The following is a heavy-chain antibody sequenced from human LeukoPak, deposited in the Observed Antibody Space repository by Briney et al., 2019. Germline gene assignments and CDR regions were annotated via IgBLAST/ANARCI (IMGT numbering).Heavy chain of an antibody. CDR2: ISYIGST. Sequence: SETLSLTCAVSADSFSSHYRTWIRQPPGKGLEWIGYISYIGSTNYNPSLKSRVTISIDTSKNQFSLKLSSVTAADTAVHYCARDLVTVTKGFDIWGQGTMVSVSS. V-gene: IGHV4-59*11. CDR3: ARDLVTVTKGFDI. J-gene: IGHJ3*02. CDR1: ADSFSSHY. D-gene: IGHD4-17*01.